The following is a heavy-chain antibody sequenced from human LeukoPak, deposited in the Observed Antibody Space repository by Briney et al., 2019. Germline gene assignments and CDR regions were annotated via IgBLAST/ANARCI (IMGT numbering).Heavy chain of an antibody. CDR3: GRFSSGWSPSGFDY. CDR1: VFTFSSYW. Sequence: GGSLRLPCAASVFTFSSYWMSWVRQGPEKELTWVSHINSDGTTTNYADFVKGRFTISRDNAKNTLYLQMNSLRVEDTAVYYCGRFSSGWSPSGFDYWGQGTLVTVSS. D-gene: IGHD6-19*01. CDR2: INSDGTTT. V-gene: IGHV3-74*01. J-gene: IGHJ4*02.